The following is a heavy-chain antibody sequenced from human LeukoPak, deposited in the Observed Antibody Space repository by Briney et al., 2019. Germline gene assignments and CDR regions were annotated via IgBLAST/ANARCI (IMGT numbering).Heavy chain of an antibody. CDR3: ARLRLGYCSSTSCYTGRAFDI. CDR1: GFTFSRYS. J-gene: IGHJ3*02. CDR2: ISSSSSYI. D-gene: IGHD2-2*02. V-gene: IGHV3-21*01. Sequence: PGGSLRLSCAASGFTFSRYSMNWVSQAPGKWLEWVSSISSSSSYIYYADSVKGRFTISRDNAKNSLYLQMNSLRAEDTAVYYCARLRLGYCSSTSCYTGRAFDIWGQGTMVTVSS.